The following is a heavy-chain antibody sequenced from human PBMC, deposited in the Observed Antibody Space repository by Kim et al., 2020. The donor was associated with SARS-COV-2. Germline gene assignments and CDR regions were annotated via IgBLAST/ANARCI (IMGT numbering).Heavy chain of an antibody. D-gene: IGHD4-17*01. Sequence: YAESVKGRFTISRDNAKNSLYLQMNSLRAEDTAVYYCARIGSSTGDAFDIWGQGTMVTVSS. V-gene: IGHV3-21*01. J-gene: IGHJ3*02. CDR3: ARIGSSTGDAFDI.